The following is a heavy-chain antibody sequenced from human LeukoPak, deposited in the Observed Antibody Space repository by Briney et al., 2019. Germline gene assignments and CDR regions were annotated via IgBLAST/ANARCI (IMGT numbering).Heavy chain of an antibody. CDR3: ARVRVPRQWLVLEGHDAFDI. V-gene: IGHV4-31*03. CDR2: IYYSGST. J-gene: IGHJ3*02. Sequence: PSETESLTCTVSGGSIGSGGYYWSWIRQPPGKGLEWIGYIYYSGSTYYNPSLKSRVTISVDTSKDQFSLKLSSVTAADTAVYYCARVRVPRQWLVLEGHDAFDIWGQGTMVTVSS. CDR1: GGSIGSGGYY. D-gene: IGHD6-19*01.